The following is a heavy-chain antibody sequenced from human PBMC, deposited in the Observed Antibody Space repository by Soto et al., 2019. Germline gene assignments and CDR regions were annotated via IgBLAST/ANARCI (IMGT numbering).Heavy chain of an antibody. V-gene: IGHV3-30-3*01. J-gene: IGHJ5*02. CDR1: GFTFSSHA. CDR2: IAYDGITK. Sequence: PGGSLRLSCAGSGFTFSSHAMNWVRQAPGKGLEWVAIIAYDGITKYYADSVKGRFTISRDNSKNTVYLQLNGLRGEDSAVYYCARAQSSTVVTSSHFDPWGQGTLVTVSS. D-gene: IGHD4-17*01. CDR3: ARAQSSTVVTSSHFDP.